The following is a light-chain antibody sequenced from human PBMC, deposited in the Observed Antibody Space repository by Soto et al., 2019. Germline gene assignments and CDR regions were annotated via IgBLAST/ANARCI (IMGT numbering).Light chain of an antibody. CDR2: TTS. Sequence: EIVLTQSPGTLSLSPGERATLTCTASHSVTSSCLAWYQRKPGQAPRLLIHTTSIRATDIPDRFSGSGSGTDFTLTISRLEPEDFAVYYCQQCGGSPLFSFGPGTKADI. CDR1: HSVTSSC. CDR3: QQCGGSPLFS. V-gene: IGKV3-20*01. J-gene: IGKJ3*01.